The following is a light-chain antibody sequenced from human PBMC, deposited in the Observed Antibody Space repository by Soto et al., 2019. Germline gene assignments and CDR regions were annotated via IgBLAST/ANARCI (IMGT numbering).Light chain of an antibody. Sequence: IGVSMSPGILALSPGVRASLSCRASQSVSNDFLAWYQQKPGQAPRLLIYGASTRATDVPDRFSGSGSGADFTLSISRLEPEDFAVYYCHQYGSSPPRTFGQGTKVDIK. CDR1: QSVSNDF. CDR2: GAS. V-gene: IGKV3-20*01. J-gene: IGKJ1*01. CDR3: HQYGSSPPRT.